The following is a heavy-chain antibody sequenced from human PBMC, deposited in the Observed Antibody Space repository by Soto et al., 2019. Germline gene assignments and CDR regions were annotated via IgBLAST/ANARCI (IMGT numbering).Heavy chain of an antibody. CDR2: IYHSGST. D-gene: IGHD3-10*01. Sequence: QVQLQESGPGLVKPSGTLSLTCAVSSGSIDSSNWWSWVRQPPGEGLEWIGAIYHSGSTNYNPSLKTRGTIIVDKSKNHLSLKLTSVTAADTALYYCARGRSLGSYYYWYFDYWGQGTLVTVSS. V-gene: IGHV4-4*02. CDR1: SGSIDSSNW. CDR3: ARGRSLGSYYYWYFDY. J-gene: IGHJ4*02.